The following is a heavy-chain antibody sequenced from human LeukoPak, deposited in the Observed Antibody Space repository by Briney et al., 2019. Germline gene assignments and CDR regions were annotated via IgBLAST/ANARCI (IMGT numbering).Heavy chain of an antibody. J-gene: IGHJ5*02. CDR2: IYTSGST. V-gene: IGHV4-61*02. CDR3: ARDTHTMVRGVARHINWFDP. Sequence: SQTLSLTCTVSGGSISSGSYYWSWIRQPAGKGLEWIGRIYTSGSTNYNPSLKSRVTISVDTSKNQFSLKLSSVTAADTAVYYCARDTHTMVRGVARHINWFDPWGQGTLVTVSS. D-gene: IGHD3-10*01. CDR1: GGSISSGSYY.